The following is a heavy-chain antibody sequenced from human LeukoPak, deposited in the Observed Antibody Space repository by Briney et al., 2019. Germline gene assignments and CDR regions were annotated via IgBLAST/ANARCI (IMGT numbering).Heavy chain of an antibody. Sequence: SQTLSLTCAISGDSVSSNSAAWNWIRQSPSRGLEWLGRTYYRSKWYNDYAVSVKSRITINPDTSKNQFSLQLNSVTPEDTAVYYCARANQTTGYSSSWYEVWVTASEYYFDYWGQGTLVTVSS. CDR1: GDSVSSNSAA. CDR3: ARANQTTGYSSSWYEVWVTASEYYFDY. D-gene: IGHD6-13*01. CDR2: TYYRSKWYN. V-gene: IGHV6-1*01. J-gene: IGHJ4*02.